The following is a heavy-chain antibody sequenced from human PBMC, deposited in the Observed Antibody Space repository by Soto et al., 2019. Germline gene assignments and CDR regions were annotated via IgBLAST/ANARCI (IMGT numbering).Heavy chain of an antibody. J-gene: IGHJ6*02. CDR3: ARQGFGPIPGLVDV. D-gene: IGHD3-10*01. V-gene: IGHV4-59*08. Sequence: QVQLQESGPGLVKPSETMSLSCTVSGGSISSYYWSWFRQSPGKRMEWIGYVHHSWGSSYNPSLQSXVAXSLDTSKSQFSLKVTSATATDTPVYYFARQGFGPIPGLVDVWGQGTTVTVSS. CDR2: VHHSWGS. CDR1: GGSISSYY.